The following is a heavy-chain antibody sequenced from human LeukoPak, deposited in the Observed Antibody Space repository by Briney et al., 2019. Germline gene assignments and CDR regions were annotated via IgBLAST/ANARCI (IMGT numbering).Heavy chain of an antibody. Sequence: GGSLRLSCTTSGFSFNTYSMSWVRQAPGKGLEWVSAINDDTPYYTDSVKGRFTISRDNSKNTLYLQMNSLRAEDTAVYYCAKDDDDYGEIDYWGQGTLVTVSS. CDR2: INDDTP. J-gene: IGHJ4*02. V-gene: IGHV3-23*01. D-gene: IGHD4-17*01. CDR1: GFSFNTYS. CDR3: AKDDDDYGEIDY.